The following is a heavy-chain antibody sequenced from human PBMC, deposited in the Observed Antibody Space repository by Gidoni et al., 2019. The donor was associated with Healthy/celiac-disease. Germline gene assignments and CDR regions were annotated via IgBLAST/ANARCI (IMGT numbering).Heavy chain of an antibody. CDR2: ISSSSSYI. J-gene: IGHJ3*02. Sequence: EVQLVESGGGLVKPGGSLRLSCAASGFTFSSYSMNWVRQAPGKGLEWVSSISSSSSYIYYADSVKGRFTISRDNAKNSLYLQMNSLRAEDTAVYYCARDSLLMVYGGSDAFDIWGQGTMVTVSS. D-gene: IGHD2-8*01. CDR1: GFTFSSYS. CDR3: ARDSLLMVYGGSDAFDI. V-gene: IGHV3-21*01.